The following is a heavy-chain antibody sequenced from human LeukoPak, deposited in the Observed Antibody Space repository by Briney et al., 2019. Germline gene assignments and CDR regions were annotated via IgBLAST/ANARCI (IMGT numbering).Heavy chain of an antibody. Sequence: SETLSLTCTVSGYSISSGYYWGWIRQPPGKGLEWIGSIYHSGSTNYNPSLKSRVTISVDTSKNQFSLKLSSVTAADTAVYYCARAYCSSTSCYYNAFDIWGQGTMVTVSS. CDR1: GYSISSGYY. D-gene: IGHD2-2*01. V-gene: IGHV4-38-2*02. CDR3: ARAYCSSTSCYYNAFDI. CDR2: IYHSGST. J-gene: IGHJ3*02.